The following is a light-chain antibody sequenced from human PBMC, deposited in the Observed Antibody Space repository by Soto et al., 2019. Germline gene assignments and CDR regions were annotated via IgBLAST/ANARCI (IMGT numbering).Light chain of an antibody. V-gene: IGKV3-20*01. CDR3: QQYRSSLWT. CDR2: GAS. J-gene: IGKJ1*01. Sequence: IVLTHSPGTLSLYPWEIATLSCRASQSVPRSYLAWYQQKPGQAPRLLIYGASSRASGIPDRFSGSGSGTDFTLTISRLEPEDFAVYYRQQYRSSLWTFGQGTKVDIK. CDR1: QSVPRSY.